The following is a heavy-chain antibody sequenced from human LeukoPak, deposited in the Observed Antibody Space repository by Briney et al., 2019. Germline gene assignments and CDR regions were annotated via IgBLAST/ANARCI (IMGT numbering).Heavy chain of an antibody. CDR2: IHTSGST. J-gene: IGHJ5*02. V-gene: IGHV4-61*09. CDR3: AKNLGASIFGVGEFDP. CDR1: GGSISSGSY. Sequence: SETLSLTCTVSGGSISSGSYWSWIRQPAGKGLEWIGHIHTSGSTDYNPSLKSRVTISLDTSKNHFSLKLTSVTAADTAVYYCAKNLGASIFGVGEFDPWGQGTLVSVSS. D-gene: IGHD3-3*01.